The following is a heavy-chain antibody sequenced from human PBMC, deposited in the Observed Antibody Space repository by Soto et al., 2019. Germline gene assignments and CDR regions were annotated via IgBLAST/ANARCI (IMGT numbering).Heavy chain of an antibody. V-gene: IGHV3-30*18. Sequence: QVPLVESGGGVVQPGRSLRISCAASGFTFSTYGMHWVRQAPGKGLEWVGLISNDGSYKYYPDSVKGRFTISRDNSKNMVYLQMNSLRAEDTAVYYCAKDPTYDTSGYYFYYGPDVWGQGITVTVSS. CDR1: GFTFSTYG. D-gene: IGHD3-22*01. CDR3: AKDPTYDTSGYYFYYGPDV. CDR2: ISNDGSYK. J-gene: IGHJ6*02.